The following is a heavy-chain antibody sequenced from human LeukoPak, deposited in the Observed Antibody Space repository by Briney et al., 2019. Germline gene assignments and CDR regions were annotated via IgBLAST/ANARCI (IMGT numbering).Heavy chain of an antibody. V-gene: IGHV3-7*01. Sequence: PGGSLRLSCAASGFTFSSHDMTWVRQAPGKGLEWVANIKEDGTEKNYVDSVKGRFTISRDNAENSLFLQMNSLRAEDTAVYFCARDLGLVGAPGNYFDYWGQGSLVTVSS. CDR2: IKEDGTEK. D-gene: IGHD1-26*01. J-gene: IGHJ4*02. CDR3: ARDLGLVGAPGNYFDY. CDR1: GFTFSSHD.